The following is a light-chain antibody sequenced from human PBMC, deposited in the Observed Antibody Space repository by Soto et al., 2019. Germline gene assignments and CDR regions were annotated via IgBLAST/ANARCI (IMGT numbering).Light chain of an antibody. CDR2: EVS. CDR1: SSDVGGYNS. CDR3: SSYTSSSTPSV. J-gene: IGLJ1*01. V-gene: IGLV2-14*01. Sequence: QSVLTQPASVSGSPGQSITISCTGTSSDVGGYNSVSWYQQHPGKAPKLMIYEVSNRPSGVSNRFSGSKSGNTASLAISGIQAEDEADYYCSSYTSSSTPSVFGTGTKLTVL.